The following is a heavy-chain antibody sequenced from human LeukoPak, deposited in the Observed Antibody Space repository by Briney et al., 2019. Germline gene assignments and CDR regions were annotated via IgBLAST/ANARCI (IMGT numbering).Heavy chain of an antibody. J-gene: IGHJ5*02. V-gene: IGHV1-18*01. Sequence: ASVKVSCKTSGYTFSNYAITWVRQAPGQGLEWMGWISGYNGNTNYAQKLHGRVTMTTDTSTSTAYMELRSLRSDDTAVYYCARGLNWFDPWGQGTLVTVSS. CDR3: ARGLNWFDP. CDR2: ISGYNGNT. CDR1: GYTFSNYA.